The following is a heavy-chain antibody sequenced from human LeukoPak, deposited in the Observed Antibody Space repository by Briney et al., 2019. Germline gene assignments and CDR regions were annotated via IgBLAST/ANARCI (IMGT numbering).Heavy chain of an antibody. CDR2: LQQDGSEK. V-gene: IGHV3-7*04. CDR1: GFTFSDYL. Sequence: GGSLRLSCAASGFTFSDYLMSWVRQAPGKGLEWVANLQQDGSEKYYVDSVKGRFTISRDNAKKSLFLQVSSLRGEDTAVYYCARDRGFSYGIDFWGQGTLVTVSS. J-gene: IGHJ4*02. D-gene: IGHD5-18*01. CDR3: ARDRGFSYGIDF.